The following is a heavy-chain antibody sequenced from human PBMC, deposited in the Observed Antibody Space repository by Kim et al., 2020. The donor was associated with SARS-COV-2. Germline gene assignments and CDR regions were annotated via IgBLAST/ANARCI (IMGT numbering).Heavy chain of an antibody. J-gene: IGHJ5*02. D-gene: IGHD3-10*01. V-gene: IGHV2-5*02. CDR1: GFSLSTSGVG. CDR2: IYWDDDK. CDR3: AHSGDRSPYRNSHNPLWFGELRLGECWFDP. Sequence: SGPTLVKPTQTLTLTCTFSGFSLSTSGVGVGWIRQPPGKALEWLALIYWDDDKRYSPSLKSRLTITKDTSKNQVVLTMTNMDPVDTATYYCAHSGDRSPYRNSHNPLWFGELRLGECWFDPWGQGTLVTVSS.